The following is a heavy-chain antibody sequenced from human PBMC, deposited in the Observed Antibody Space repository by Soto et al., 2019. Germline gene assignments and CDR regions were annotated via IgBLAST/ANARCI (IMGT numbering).Heavy chain of an antibody. CDR2: IYYSGST. CDR1: GGSISSYY. CDR3: ARGIRLSRSYYYGMDV. V-gene: IGHV4-59*01. Sequence: SETLSLTCTVSGGSISSYYWSWIRQPPGKGLEWIGYIYYSGSTNYNPSLKSRVTISVDTSKNQFPLKLSSVTAADTAVYYCARGIRLSRSYYYGMDVWGQGTTVTVSS. J-gene: IGHJ6*02.